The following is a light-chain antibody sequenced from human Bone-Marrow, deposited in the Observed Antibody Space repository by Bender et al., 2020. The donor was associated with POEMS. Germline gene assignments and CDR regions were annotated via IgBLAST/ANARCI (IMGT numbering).Light chain of an antibody. CDR2: KDF. V-gene: IGLV3-25*03. J-gene: IGLJ2*01. CDR3: QSADTSSSHKI. Sequence: SYELTQPPSVSVSPGQTARITCSGDALPKQYIYWYHQKAGQAPVLVIYKDFERPSGIPERFSGSSSGTTASLTITGVQAQDEADYYCQSADTSSSHKIFGGGTKLTVL. CDR1: ALPKQY.